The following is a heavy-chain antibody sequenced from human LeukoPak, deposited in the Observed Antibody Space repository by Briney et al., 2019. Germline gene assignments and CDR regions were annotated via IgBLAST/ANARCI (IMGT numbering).Heavy chain of an antibody. J-gene: IGHJ3*02. CDR1: GGTFSSYA. V-gene: IGHV1-69*01. CDR2: IIPIFGTA. D-gene: IGHD4-17*01. Sequence: SVKVSCKASGGTFSSYAISWVRQAPGQGLEWMGGIIPIFGTANYAQKFQGRVTITADESTSTAYMELSSLRSEDTAMYYCAREGGATVTNLGAFDIWGQGTMVTVSS. CDR3: AREGGATVTNLGAFDI.